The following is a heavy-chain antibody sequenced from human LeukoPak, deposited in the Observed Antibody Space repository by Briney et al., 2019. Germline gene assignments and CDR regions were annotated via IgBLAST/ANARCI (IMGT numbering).Heavy chain of an antibody. J-gene: IGHJ5*02. V-gene: IGHV4-30-2*01. D-gene: IGHD6-19*01. CDR1: GGSMSSGGYS. CDR3: AKMSSASNWFDP. Sequence: SETLSLTCAVSGGSMSSGGYSWSWIRQPPGKGLQFIGYIYHSGTTYYDPSLRSRLTISVDRAENQLSLTLTSVTAADTAIYYCAKMSSASNWFDPWGQGILVTVS. CDR2: IYHSGTT.